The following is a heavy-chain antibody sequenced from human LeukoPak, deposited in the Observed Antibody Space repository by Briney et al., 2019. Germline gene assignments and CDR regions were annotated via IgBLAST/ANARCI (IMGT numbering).Heavy chain of an antibody. D-gene: IGHD3-10*01. CDR2: ISYDESNK. Sequence: GGSLRLSCAASGFTFSSHGMHWVRQAPGKGLEWVTVISYDESNKYYADSVKGRFTISRDNSKNTLYLLMNSLRAEDTAVYYCAKDIGDCSGSCKYYFDYWGQGALVTVSS. V-gene: IGHV3-30*18. CDR1: GFTFSSHG. CDR3: AKDIGDCSGSCKYYFDY. J-gene: IGHJ4*02.